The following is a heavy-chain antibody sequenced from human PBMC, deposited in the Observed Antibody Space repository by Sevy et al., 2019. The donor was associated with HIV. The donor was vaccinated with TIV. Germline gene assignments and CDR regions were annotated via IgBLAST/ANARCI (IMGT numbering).Heavy chain of an antibody. CDR3: AGTRANYVDHYFFYAFDV. J-gene: IGHJ6*02. CDR1: GFAFSNYYA. V-gene: IGHV3-30-3*01. CDR2: ISGGGSDT. D-gene: IGHD4-17*01. Sequence: GGSLRLSCAASGFAFSNYYAMHWVRQAPGKGLEWVALISGGGSDTYYADYVKGRFTVSRDNFKNTLFLQMNSLTTEDTAVYYCAGTRANYVDHYFFYAFDVWGQGTTVTVSS.